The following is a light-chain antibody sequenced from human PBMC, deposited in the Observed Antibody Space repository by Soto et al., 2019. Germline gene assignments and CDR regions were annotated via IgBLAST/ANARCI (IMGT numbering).Light chain of an antibody. J-gene: IGLJ1*01. CDR2: EVS. CDR1: SSDVGGYNY. Sequence: QSVLTQPPSASGSPGQSVTISCTGTSSDVGGYNYVSWYRQHPGKAPKLMIYEVSKRPSGVPDRFSGSKSGNTASLTVSGLQAEDEADYYCSSYAGSNRDVFGTGTKVTVL. V-gene: IGLV2-8*01. CDR3: SSYAGSNRDV.